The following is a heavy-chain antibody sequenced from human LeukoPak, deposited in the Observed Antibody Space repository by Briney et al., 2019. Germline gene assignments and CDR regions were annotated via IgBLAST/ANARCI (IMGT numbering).Heavy chain of an antibody. Sequence: PSETLSLTCAVYGGSFSGYYWSWIRQPLGKGLEWIGEINHSGSTNYNPSLKSRVTISVDTSKNQFSLKLSSVTAADTAVYYCARSYSSSWFNWFDPWGQGTLVTVSS. CDR3: ARSYSSSWFNWFDP. CDR1: GGSFSGYY. CDR2: INHSGST. V-gene: IGHV4-34*01. D-gene: IGHD6-13*01. J-gene: IGHJ5*02.